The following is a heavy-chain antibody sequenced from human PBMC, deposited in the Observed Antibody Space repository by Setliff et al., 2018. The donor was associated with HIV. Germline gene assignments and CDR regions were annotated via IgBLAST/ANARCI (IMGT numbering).Heavy chain of an antibody. V-gene: IGHV4-39*07. D-gene: IGHD3-10*01. J-gene: IGHJ6*02. CDR1: GGSISSSSYY. CDR3: ARGGRTYYYGSGKAYGMDV. CDR2: INHSGSS. Sequence: SETLSLTCIVSGGSISSSSYYWGWVRQPPGKGLEWIGEINHSGSSNYNPSLKSRVTISVDTSKNQFSLKLSSVTAADTAVYYCARGGRTYYYGSGKAYGMDVWGQGTTVTVSS.